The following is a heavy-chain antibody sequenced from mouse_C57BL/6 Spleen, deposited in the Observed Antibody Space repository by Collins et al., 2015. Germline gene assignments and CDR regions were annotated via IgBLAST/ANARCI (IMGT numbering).Heavy chain of an antibody. CDR2: ISPGNGDI. CDR3: IYDYDGRTAWFAY. J-gene: IGHJ3*01. CDR1: GYTFTDHA. Sequence: QVQLQQSDAELVKPGASVKISCKASGYTFTDHAIHWVKQKPEQGLEWIGYISPGNGDIKYNEKFKGKATLTADKSSSTAYMQLNSLTSEDSAVYFCIYDYDGRTAWFAYWGQGTLVTVSA. V-gene: IGHV1S53*02. D-gene: IGHD2-4*01.